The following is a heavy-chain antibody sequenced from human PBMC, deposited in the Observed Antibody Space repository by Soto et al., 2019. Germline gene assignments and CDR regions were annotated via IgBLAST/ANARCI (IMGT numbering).Heavy chain of an antibody. CDR1: GFTVSSNY. D-gene: IGHD6-19*01. Sequence: GGSLRLSCAASGFTVSSNYMSWVRQAPGKGLEWVSVIYSGGSTYYADSVKGRFTISRHNSKNTLYLQMNSLRAEDTAVYYCARGASLVAVVGYAFDIWGQGTMVTVSS. J-gene: IGHJ3*02. V-gene: IGHV3-53*04. CDR3: ARGASLVAVVGYAFDI. CDR2: IYSGGST.